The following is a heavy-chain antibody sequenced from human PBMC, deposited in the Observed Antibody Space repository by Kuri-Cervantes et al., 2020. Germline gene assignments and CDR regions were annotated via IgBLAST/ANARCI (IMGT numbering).Heavy chain of an antibody. Sequence: GESLKISCKGSGYSFTSYWIGWVRQMPGKGLEWMGIIYPGDSDTRYSPSFQGQVTISADKSISTAYLQWSSLKASDTAMYYCATLGYCSGGSCGDSDYWGQGTLVTVSS. CDR2: IYPGDSDT. CDR3: ATLGYCSGGSCGDSDY. J-gene: IGHJ4*02. D-gene: IGHD2-15*01. CDR1: GYSFTSYW. V-gene: IGHV5-51*01.